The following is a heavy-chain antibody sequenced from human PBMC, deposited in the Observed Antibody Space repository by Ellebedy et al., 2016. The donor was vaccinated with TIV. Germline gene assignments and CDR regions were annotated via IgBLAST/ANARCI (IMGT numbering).Heavy chain of an antibody. CDR2: ISGSGGST. Sequence: GGSLRLSXAASGFTFSSYAMSWVRQAPGKGLEWVSAISGSGGSTYYADSVKGRFTISRDNAKNSLYLQMNSLRAEDTAVYYCARAPCSGGSCYSGDAFDIWGQGTMVTVSS. CDR1: GFTFSSYA. CDR3: ARAPCSGGSCYSGDAFDI. V-gene: IGHV3-23*01. J-gene: IGHJ3*02. D-gene: IGHD2-15*01.